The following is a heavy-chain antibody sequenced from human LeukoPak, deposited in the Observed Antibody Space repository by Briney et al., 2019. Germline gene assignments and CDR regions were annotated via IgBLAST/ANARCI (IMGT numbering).Heavy chain of an antibody. CDR1: GYTFTGYY. J-gene: IGHJ4*02. V-gene: IGHV1-2*02. Sequence: ASVKVSCKASGYTFTGYYMHWVRQAPGQGLEWMGCINPNSGDTNYAQKFQGRVTMTRDTSTSTVYMELSSLRSDDTAVYYCARDRGAYCGGDCYSYYFDYWGQGTLVTVSS. CDR2: INPNSGDT. D-gene: IGHD2-21*02. CDR3: ARDRGAYCGGDCYSYYFDY.